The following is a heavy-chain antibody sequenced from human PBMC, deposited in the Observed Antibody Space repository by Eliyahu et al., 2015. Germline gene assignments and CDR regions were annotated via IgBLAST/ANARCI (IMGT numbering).Heavy chain of an antibody. CDR3: ARDLSTTYCTGGSWGCDAFDI. CDR2: XSSXSSYI. D-gene: IGHD2-15*01. Sequence: EVQVVESGGGLVKPGGSLRLSCAASGFTFSSYSMNWVRQAPGKGXEWVSSXSSXSSYIXYADSVKSRFTISRDNAKNSLYLQMSSLRVEDTAVYYCARDLSTTYCTGGSWGCDAFDIWGQGTMVTVSS. J-gene: IGHJ3*02. CDR1: GFTFSSYS. V-gene: IGHV3-21*01.